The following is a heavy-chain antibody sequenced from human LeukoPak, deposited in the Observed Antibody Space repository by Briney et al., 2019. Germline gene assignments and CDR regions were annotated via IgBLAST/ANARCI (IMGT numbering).Heavy chain of an antibody. D-gene: IGHD6-19*01. V-gene: IGHV3-7*01. J-gene: IGHJ4*02. CDR2: IKEDGGEE. CDR3: ARDRPMAVAGLIDY. Sequence: GGSLRLSCAASGFTFSRYWMTWVRQAPGKGLEWVANIKEDGGEEYYVDSVKGRFTISRDNAKNSLYLQMNSLRVEDTAVYYCARDRPMAVAGLIDYWGQGTLVTVST. CDR1: GFTFSRYW.